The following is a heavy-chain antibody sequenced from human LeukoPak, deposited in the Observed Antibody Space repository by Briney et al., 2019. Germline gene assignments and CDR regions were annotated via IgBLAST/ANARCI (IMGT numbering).Heavy chain of an antibody. V-gene: IGHV1-69*13. Sequence: GASVKVSCKASGDTFSSYAISWVRQAPGQGPEWMGGIILVSGTPNHAQKFQGRVTITADEATSTVYMELRSLRSDDTAVYYCAREKWESPFYYFGMDVWGQGTTVTVSS. J-gene: IGHJ6*02. CDR3: AREKWESPFYYFGMDV. CDR2: IILVSGTP. D-gene: IGHD1-26*01. CDR1: GDTFSSYA.